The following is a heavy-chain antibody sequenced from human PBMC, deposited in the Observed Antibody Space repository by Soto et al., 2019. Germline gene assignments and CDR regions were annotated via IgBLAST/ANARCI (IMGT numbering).Heavy chain of an antibody. CDR2: ISGSGGST. CDR3: AKDKGQWRAAQHDY. V-gene: IGHV3-23*01. CDR1: GFTFSSYA. Sequence: SGGSLRLSCAASGFTFSSYAMSWVRQAPGKGLEWVSAISGSGGSTYYADSVKGRFTISRDNSKNTLYLQMNSLRAEDTAVYYCAKDKGQWRAAQHDYWGQGTLVTVSS. J-gene: IGHJ4*02. D-gene: IGHD6-19*01.